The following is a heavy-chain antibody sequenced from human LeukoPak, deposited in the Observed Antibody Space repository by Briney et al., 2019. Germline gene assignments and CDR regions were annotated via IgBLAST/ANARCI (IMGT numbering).Heavy chain of an antibody. CDR2: IGGSGGST. CDR3: ARDHSNCAYFHH. CDR1: GFTFSSYT. Sequence: PGGSLRLSCAASGFTFSSYTMNWVRQAPGKGLEWVSAIGGSGGSTYYADSVKGRFTISRDNSKDTLYLQMNRLRAEDTAVYFCARDHSNCAYFHHWGQGTLVTVSS. D-gene: IGHD4-11*01. J-gene: IGHJ1*01. V-gene: IGHV3-23*01.